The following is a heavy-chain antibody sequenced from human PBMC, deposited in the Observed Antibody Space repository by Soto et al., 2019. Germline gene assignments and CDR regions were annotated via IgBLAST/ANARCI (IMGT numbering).Heavy chain of an antibody. CDR3: ARAREGYCSGGSCYSLGYYYMDV. J-gene: IGHJ6*03. D-gene: IGHD2-15*01. CDR1: GGTFSSYT. Sequence: GASVKVSCKASGGTFSSYTISWVRQAPGQGLEWMGRIIPILGIANYAQKFQGRVTITADKSTSTAYMELSSLRSEDTAVYYCARAREGYCSGGSCYSLGYYYMDVWGQGTTVTVSS. CDR2: IIPILGIA. V-gene: IGHV1-69*02.